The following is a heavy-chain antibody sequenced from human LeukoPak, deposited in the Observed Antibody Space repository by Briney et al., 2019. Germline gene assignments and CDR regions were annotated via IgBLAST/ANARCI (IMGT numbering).Heavy chain of an antibody. CDR1: GFTFSSYW. D-gene: IGHD1/OR15-1a*01. CDR3: ARTRSGYNWNTISDY. CDR2: INIDGSTT. Sequence: PGGSLRLSCAASGFTFSSYWMHWVRQAPGKGLVWVSRINIDGSTTSYADSVKGRFTISRDNAKNSLYLPMNSLRAEDTAVYYCARTRSGYNWNTISDYWGQGTLVTVSS. V-gene: IGHV3-74*01. J-gene: IGHJ4*02.